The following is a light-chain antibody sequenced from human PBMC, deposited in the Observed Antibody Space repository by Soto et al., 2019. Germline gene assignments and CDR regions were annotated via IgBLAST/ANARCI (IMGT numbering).Light chain of an antibody. J-gene: IGKJ1*01. CDR1: QSISSR. V-gene: IGKV1-5*01. CDR2: DAS. CDR3: QQYHSYPT. Sequence: HMTQSPSTLSASXGDRVSINCRGSQSISSRLAWYQQKKGKAXKLLIYDASSLESGVTSRFSGSRSGTEFTPTLRSLQPDHLATYYCQQYHSYPTFGQGTKVDIK.